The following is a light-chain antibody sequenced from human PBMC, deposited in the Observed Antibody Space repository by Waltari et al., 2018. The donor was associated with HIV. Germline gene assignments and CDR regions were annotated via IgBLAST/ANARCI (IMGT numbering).Light chain of an antibody. J-gene: IGLJ2*01. V-gene: IGLV4-69*01. CDR2: VKSDGSY. CDR1: SGQSRYA. CDR3: QTWGPGTVV. Sequence: QLVLTQSPSASASLGASVTPTCTLTSGQSRYAVAWHQQQPEKGPRFLMKVKSDGSYVNGAGIPDRFSGSSSGTERYLLIPRLQTEDESDYYCQTWGPGTVVFGGGTKLTVL.